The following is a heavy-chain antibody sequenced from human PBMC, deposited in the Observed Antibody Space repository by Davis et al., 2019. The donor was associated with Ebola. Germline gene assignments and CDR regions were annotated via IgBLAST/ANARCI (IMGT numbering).Heavy chain of an antibody. CDR2: ISSDGSST. V-gene: IGHV3-74*01. CDR1: GFTFSSYW. Sequence: HTGGSLRLSCAASGFTFSSYWMHWVRQAPGKGLVWVSRISSDGSSTSYADSVKGRFTISRDNARNTLYLQMNSLRAEDTAVYYCARDFDRVRTWGQGTLVTVSS. D-gene: IGHD3-22*01. J-gene: IGHJ4*02. CDR3: ARDFDRVRT.